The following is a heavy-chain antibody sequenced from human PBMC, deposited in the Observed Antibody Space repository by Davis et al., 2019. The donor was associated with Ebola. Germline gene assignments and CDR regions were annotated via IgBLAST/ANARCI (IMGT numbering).Heavy chain of an antibody. CDR1: GFTVSNFY. CDR2: FYVGGAT. V-gene: IGHV3-66*01. J-gene: IGHJ6*04. D-gene: IGHD5-18*01. CDR3: ARDMGTAMVLYDYGMDV. Sequence: GESLKISCAASGFTVSNFYMSWVRQTPGKGLEWVSVFYVGGATYYADSVKGRFTISRDNAKNSLYLQMNSLRAEDTAVYYCARDMGTAMVLYDYGMDVWGKGTTVTVSS.